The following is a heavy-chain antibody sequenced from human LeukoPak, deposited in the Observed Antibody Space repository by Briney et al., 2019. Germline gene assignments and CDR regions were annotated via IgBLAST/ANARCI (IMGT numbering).Heavy chain of an antibody. Sequence: GALRLSCAASGFTFSSYAMSWVRQAPGKGLEWVSAISGSGGSTYYADSVKGRFTISRDNSKNTLYLQMNSLRAEDTAVYYCARDLVAGTGGYWGQGTLVTVSS. CDR3: ARDLVAGTGGY. D-gene: IGHD6-19*01. V-gene: IGHV3-23*01. CDR2: ISGSGGST. J-gene: IGHJ4*02. CDR1: GFTFSSYA.